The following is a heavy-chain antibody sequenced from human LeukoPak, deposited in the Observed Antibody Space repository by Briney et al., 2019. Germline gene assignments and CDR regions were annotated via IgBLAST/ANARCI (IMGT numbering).Heavy chain of an antibody. D-gene: IGHD6-6*01. V-gene: IGHV4-59*01. CDR1: GGSISSYY. CDR2: IYYSGST. CDR3: ARVHGSIDY. J-gene: IGHJ4*02. Sequence: PSESLSLTCTVSGGSISSYYWSWIRQPPGKGLEWIGYIYYSGSTNYNPSLKSRVTISVDTSKNQFSLKLSSVTAADTAVYYCARVHGSIDYWGQGTLVTVPS.